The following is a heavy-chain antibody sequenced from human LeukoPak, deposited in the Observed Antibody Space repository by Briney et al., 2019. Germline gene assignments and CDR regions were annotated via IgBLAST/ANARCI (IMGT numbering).Heavy chain of an antibody. J-gene: IGHJ4*02. V-gene: IGHV3-11*06. Sequence: PGGSLRLSCAASGFTFSDYYLSWIRQAPGKGLEWLSYISSGSTHTNYADSVKGRLTISRDNAKNSLYLQMNSLRAEDTAVYYCARRTDATGADYWGQGTLVTVSS. CDR2: ISSGSTHT. CDR1: GFTFSDYY. CDR3: ARRTDATGADY. D-gene: IGHD3-10*01.